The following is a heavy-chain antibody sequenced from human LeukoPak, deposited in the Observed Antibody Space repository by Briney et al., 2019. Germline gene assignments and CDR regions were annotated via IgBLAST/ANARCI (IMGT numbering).Heavy chain of an antibody. Sequence: GGSLRLSCAVSGFTFSSYAMSWVRQAPGKGLEWVAAISGGFSTYYADSVKGRFTISRDNSKNTVYLQMNSLRAEDTAVYYCAKDSVVHHAFDIWGQGTMVTVSS. V-gene: IGHV3-23*01. CDR3: AKDSVVHHAFDI. CDR2: ISGGFST. D-gene: IGHD3-16*02. CDR1: GFTFSSYA. J-gene: IGHJ3*02.